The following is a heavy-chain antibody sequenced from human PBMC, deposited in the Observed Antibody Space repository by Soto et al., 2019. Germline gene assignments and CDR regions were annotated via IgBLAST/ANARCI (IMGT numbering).Heavy chain of an antibody. V-gene: IGHV3-21*01. CDR1: GFTFSSYS. D-gene: IGHD2-2*02. J-gene: IGHJ4*02. CDR3: ARRYCSSTSCYRGGSDY. Sequence: PGGSLRLSCAASGFTFSSYSMNWVRQAPGKGLEWVSSISSSSSYIYYAGSVKGRFTISRDNAKNSLYLQMNSLRAEDTAVYYCARRYCSSTSCYRGGSDYWGQGTLVTVSS. CDR2: ISSSSSYI.